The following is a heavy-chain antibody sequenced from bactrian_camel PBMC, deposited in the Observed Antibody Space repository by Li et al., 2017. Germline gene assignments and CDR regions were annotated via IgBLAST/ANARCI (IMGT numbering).Heavy chain of an antibody. CDR3: AARGPYCYTKLSVRDFTY. CDR2: IATGSGNT. D-gene: IGHD2*01. J-gene: IGHJ6*01. V-gene: IGHV3S63*01. Sequence: HVQLVESGGDSAQAGGSLRLSCSASGFSRSSYLCMAWFRQAPGKEREGVARIATGSGNTYYADSVKGRFTISQDNAKNTVYLQMNSLKPEDTAMYYCAARGPYCYTKLSVRDFTYWGQGTQVTVS. CDR1: GFSRSSYLC.